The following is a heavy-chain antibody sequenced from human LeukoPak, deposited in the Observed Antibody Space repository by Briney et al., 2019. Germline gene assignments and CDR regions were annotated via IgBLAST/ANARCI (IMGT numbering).Heavy chain of an antibody. D-gene: IGHD4-17*01. Sequence: GGSLRLSCAASGFTFSSYSMNWVRQAPGKGLEWISYISTISSTIVYADSVKGRFTISSDNAKNSLYLQMNSLRDEDTAVYYCARDYAYAFDIWGQGTVVTVSS. J-gene: IGHJ3*02. CDR2: ISTISSTI. CDR1: GFTFSSYS. CDR3: ARDYAYAFDI. V-gene: IGHV3-48*02.